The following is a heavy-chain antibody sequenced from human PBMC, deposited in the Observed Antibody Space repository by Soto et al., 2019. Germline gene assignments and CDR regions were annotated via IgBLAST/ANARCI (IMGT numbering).Heavy chain of an antibody. V-gene: IGHV3-33*01. CDR3: ARPTQLRRGYGLFDF. J-gene: IGHJ4*02. D-gene: IGHD5-12*01. Sequence: PGGSLRLSCAASGFTFSSYGMHWVRRAPGKGLEWVAVIWYDGSNKYYADSVKGRFTISRDNSKNTLYLQMNSLRAEDTAVYYCARPTQLRRGYGLFDFWGQGTLVTVSS. CDR2: IWYDGSNK. CDR1: GFTFSSYG.